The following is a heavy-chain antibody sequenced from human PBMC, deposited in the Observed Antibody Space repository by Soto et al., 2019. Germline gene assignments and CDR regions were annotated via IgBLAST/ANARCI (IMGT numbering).Heavy chain of an antibody. J-gene: IGHJ4*02. CDR1: GGSFSGYY. CDR2: INHSGST. D-gene: IGHD3-22*01. Sequence: SETLPLTCAVYGGSFSGYYWSWIRQPPGKGLEWIGEINHSGSTNYNPSLKSRVTISVDTSKNQFSLKLSSVTAADTAVYYCARDTFSSGYLGYWGQGTLVTVSS. CDR3: ARDTFSSGYLGY. V-gene: IGHV4-34*01.